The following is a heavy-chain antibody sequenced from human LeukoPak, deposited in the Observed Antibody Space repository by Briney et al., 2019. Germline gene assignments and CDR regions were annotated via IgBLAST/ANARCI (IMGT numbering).Heavy chain of an antibody. CDR2: TSYDGSNE. V-gene: IGHV3-30-3*01. CDR3: AKEMAHSPHSSGTYWSDGGVGLDY. J-gene: IGHJ4*02. D-gene: IGHD3-10*01. CDR1: GFIFSSFA. Sequence: GGSLRLSCAASGFIFSSFAMHWVRQAPGKGLEWLAVTSYDGSNEYYAGSVKGRFTISRDNSKNTLYLQMNSLGAEDTAVYYCAKEMAHSPHSSGTYWSDGGVGLDYWGQGTLVTVSS.